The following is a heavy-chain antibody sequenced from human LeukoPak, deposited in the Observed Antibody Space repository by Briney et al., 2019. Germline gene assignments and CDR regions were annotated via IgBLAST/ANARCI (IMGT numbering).Heavy chain of an antibody. CDR3: AKDFEEMATKSSWFYFDY. J-gene: IGHJ4*02. CDR2: ISGSGGST. Sequence: PGGSLRLSCAASAFTFSSYAMSWVRQAPGKGLEWVSVISGSGGSTYYADSVKGRFTISRDNSKNTLYLQMNRLRAEDTAVYYCAKDFEEMATKSSWFYFDYWGQGTLVTVSS. V-gene: IGHV3-23*01. D-gene: IGHD5-24*01. CDR1: AFTFSSYA.